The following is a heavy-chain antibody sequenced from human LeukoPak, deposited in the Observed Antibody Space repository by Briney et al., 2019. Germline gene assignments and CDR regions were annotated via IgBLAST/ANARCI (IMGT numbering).Heavy chain of an antibody. D-gene: IGHD1-1*01. V-gene: IGHV3-30*02. Sequence: GGSLRLSCAASGFTFKRYNMHWVRQAPGKGLEWVAFVEDDESSDSYADSVKGRFTISRDNSKSTVYLQVNSLRPEDTAVYYCVKDGRKYMFDYWGQGILVTVSS. CDR2: VEDDESSD. J-gene: IGHJ4*02. CDR3: VKDGRKYMFDY. CDR1: GFTFKRYN.